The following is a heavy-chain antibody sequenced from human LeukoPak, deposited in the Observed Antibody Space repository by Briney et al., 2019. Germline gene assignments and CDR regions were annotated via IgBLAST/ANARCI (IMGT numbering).Heavy chain of an antibody. Sequence: ASVKVSCKASGYTFTSYGISWVRQAPGQGLEWMGWISAYNGNTNYAQKLQGRVTMTTDTSTSTAYMELRGLRSDDTAVYYCAREYSSSGGDWFDPWGQGTLVTVSS. CDR3: AREYSSSGGDWFDP. CDR2: ISAYNGNT. J-gene: IGHJ5*02. D-gene: IGHD6-13*01. CDR1: GYTFTSYG. V-gene: IGHV1-18*01.